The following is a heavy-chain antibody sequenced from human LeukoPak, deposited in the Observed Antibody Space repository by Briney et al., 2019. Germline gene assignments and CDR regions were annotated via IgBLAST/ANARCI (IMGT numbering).Heavy chain of an antibody. CDR1: GFPFSSYW. J-gene: IGHJ4*02. CDR2: IKQDGSKK. CDR3: LRDLNWSLDQ. V-gene: IGHV3-7*01. Sequence: GGSLRLSCVASGFPFSSYWMTWVRQAPGKGLEWVANIKQDGSKKSYVDSVKGRFTISRDNAKNTLYLQMNSLRAEDTAVYYCLRDLNWSLDQWGQGTLVTVSS. D-gene: IGHD1-20*01.